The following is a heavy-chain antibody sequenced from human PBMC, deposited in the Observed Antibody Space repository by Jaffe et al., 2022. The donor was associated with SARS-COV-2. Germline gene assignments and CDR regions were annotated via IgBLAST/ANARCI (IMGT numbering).Heavy chain of an antibody. CDR3: AKDNQAGGPGFFDY. V-gene: IGHV3-9*01. J-gene: IGHJ4*02. CDR1: GFTFDDYA. Sequence: EVQLVESGGGLVQPGRSLRLSCAASGFTFDDYAMHWVRQAPGKGLEWVSGISWNSGSIGYADSVKGRFTISRDNAKNSLYLQMNSLRAEDTALYYCAKDNQAGGPGFFDYWGQGTLVTVSS. CDR2: ISWNSGSI. D-gene: IGHD2-2*01.